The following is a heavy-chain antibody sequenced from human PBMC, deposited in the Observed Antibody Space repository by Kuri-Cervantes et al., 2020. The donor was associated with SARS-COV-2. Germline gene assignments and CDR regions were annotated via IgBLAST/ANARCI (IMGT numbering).Heavy chain of an antibody. CDR1: GFTFSSYS. CDR3: ARDGIAAAERGGWFDP. V-gene: IGHV3-48*01. D-gene: IGHD6-13*01. J-gene: IGHJ5*02. CDR2: ISSSSSTI. Sequence: LSLTCAASGFTFSSYSMNWFRQAPGKGLEWVSYISSSSSTIYYADSVKGRFTISRDNAKNSLYLQMNSLRAEDTAVYYCARDGIAAAERGGWFDPWGQGTLVTVSS.